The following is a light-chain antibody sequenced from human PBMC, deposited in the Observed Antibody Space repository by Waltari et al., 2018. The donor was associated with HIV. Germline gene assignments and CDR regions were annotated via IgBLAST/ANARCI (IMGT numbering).Light chain of an antibody. Sequence: EIVLTQSPGTLSLSPGERATLPCRASQSVTKNYLVWYQQKDGQAPRLLIYGASSRAIGIPDRFSGNGSGTDFTLTISRLEPEDFAVYYCQQYDPSPLYTFGQGTKLEIK. CDR2: GAS. CDR3: QQYDPSPLYT. CDR1: QSVTKNY. J-gene: IGKJ2*01. V-gene: IGKV3-20*01.